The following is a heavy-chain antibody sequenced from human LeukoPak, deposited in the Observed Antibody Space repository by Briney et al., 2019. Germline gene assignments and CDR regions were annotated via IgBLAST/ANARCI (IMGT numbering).Heavy chain of an antibody. V-gene: IGHV4-34*01. CDR2: INHSGST. J-gene: IGHJ3*02. CDR3: ARAGDSTGAFDI. D-gene: IGHD2-8*02. Sequence: SETLSLTCAVYGEPFNGYYWNWIRQSPGKGLEWIGEINHSGSTNYNPSLKSRVTISVDTSKNQFSLKLNSVTAADTAVYYCARAGDSTGAFDIWGQGTMVTVSS. CDR1: GEPFNGYY.